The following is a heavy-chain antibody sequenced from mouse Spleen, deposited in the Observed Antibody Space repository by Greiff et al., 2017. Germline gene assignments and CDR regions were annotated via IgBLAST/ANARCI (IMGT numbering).Heavy chain of an antibody. CDR2: IHPNSGST. CDR3: ARGGNDYDGAWFAY. CDR1: GYTFTSYW. V-gene: IGHV1-64*01. J-gene: IGHJ3*01. D-gene: IGHD2-4*01. Sequence: VQLQQPGAELVKPGASVKLSCKASGYTFTSYWMHWVKQRPGQGLEWIGMIHPNSGSTNYNEKFKSKATLTVDKSSSTAYMQLSSLTSEDSAVYYCARGGNDYDGAWFAYWGQGTLVTVSA.